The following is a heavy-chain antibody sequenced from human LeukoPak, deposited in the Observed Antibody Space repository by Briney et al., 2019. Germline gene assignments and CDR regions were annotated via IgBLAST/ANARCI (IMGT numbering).Heavy chain of an antibody. V-gene: IGHV1-18*04. CDR3: ARVLSPYSSSFPPRHNWFDP. Sequence: ASVKVSCKASGYTFTSYGISWVRQAPGQGLEWMGWISAYNGDTNYAQKLQGRVTMTTDTSTSTAYMELRSLRPDDTAVYYCARVLSPYSSSFPPRHNWFDPWGQGTLVTVSS. J-gene: IGHJ5*02. CDR2: ISAYNGDT. D-gene: IGHD6-13*01. CDR1: GYTFTSYG.